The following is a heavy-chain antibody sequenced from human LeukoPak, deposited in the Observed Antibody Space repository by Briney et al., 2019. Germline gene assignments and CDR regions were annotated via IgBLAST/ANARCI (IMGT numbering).Heavy chain of an antibody. D-gene: IGHD2-15*01. CDR3: AKSPVLREEVDY. Sequence: GGSLRLSCAASGFTFSSYAMSWVRQAPGKGGEWVSAISGSGGSTYYADSVKGRFTISRDNSKNTLYLQMNSLRAEDTAVYYCAKSPVLREEVDYWGQGTLVTVSS. J-gene: IGHJ4*02. CDR2: ISGSGGST. CDR1: GFTFSSYA. V-gene: IGHV3-23*01.